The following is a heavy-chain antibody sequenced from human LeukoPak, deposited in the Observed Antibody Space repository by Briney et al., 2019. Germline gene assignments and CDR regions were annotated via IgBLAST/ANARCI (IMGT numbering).Heavy chain of an antibody. CDR2: ITGSGGRT. D-gene: IGHD1-26*01. J-gene: IGHJ4*02. CDR3: AKERESYFEFDL. CDR1: GFTFSSYA. Sequence: GGSLRLSCAASGFTFSSYAMNWVRQAPGKGLEWVSAITGSGGRTYYVDSVKGRFTISRDNSRNTLYLQMNSLRAEDTAIYYCAKERESYFEFDLWGQGTLVTVSS. V-gene: IGHV3-23*01.